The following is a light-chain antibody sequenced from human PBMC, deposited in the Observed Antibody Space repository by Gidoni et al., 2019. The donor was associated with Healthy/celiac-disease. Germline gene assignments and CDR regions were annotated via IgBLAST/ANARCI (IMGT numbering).Light chain of an antibody. CDR1: QSVSSSY. V-gene: IGKV3-20*01. CDR3: QQYGSSLFT. CDR2: GAS. J-gene: IGKJ3*01. Sequence: EIVLTHSPGTLSLSPGERATLSCRASQSVSSSYLAWYQQKPGQAPRLLIYGASSRATGIPDRFSGSGSGTDFTLTISRLEPEDFAVYYWQQYGSSLFTFGPGTKVDIK.